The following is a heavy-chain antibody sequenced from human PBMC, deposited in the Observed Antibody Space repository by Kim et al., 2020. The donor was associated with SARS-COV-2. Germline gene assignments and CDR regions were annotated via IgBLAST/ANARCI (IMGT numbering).Heavy chain of an antibody. J-gene: IGHJ4*02. CDR2: IASKAYGGTT. D-gene: IGHD1-26*01. CDR3: ARMRSGSYSTY. V-gene: IGHV3-49*03. Sequence: GGSLRLSCTASGFTFGDYAVSWFRQAPGTGLECVGFIASKAYGGTTEYAASVKGRFTISRDDSNSVAYLQMNSLKTEDTAVYYCARMRSGSYSTYWGQGTLVTVSS. CDR1: GFTFGDYA.